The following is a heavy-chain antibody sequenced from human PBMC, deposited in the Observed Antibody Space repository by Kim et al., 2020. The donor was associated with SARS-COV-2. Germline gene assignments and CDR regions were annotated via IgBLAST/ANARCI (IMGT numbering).Heavy chain of an antibody. V-gene: IGHV3-30*03. CDR3: ARGKDYAMDV. Sequence: NGGSVKGRFTVSRDNSKNTLYLQMNGLGVEDTAVYYCARGKDYAMDVWGQGTTVTVSS. J-gene: IGHJ6*02.